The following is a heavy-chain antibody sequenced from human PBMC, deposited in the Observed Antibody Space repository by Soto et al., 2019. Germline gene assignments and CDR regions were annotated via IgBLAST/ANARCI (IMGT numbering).Heavy chain of an antibody. CDR1: GYTFTGYY. V-gene: IGHV1-2*02. CDR2: INPNSGGA. CDR3: ATTRAYYYDTSGPDAFDI. D-gene: IGHD3-22*01. Sequence: QVQLVQSGAEVKKPGASVKVSCKASGYTFTGYYMHWVRQAPGQGLEWMGWINPNSGGANYAQKFQGRVTMTRDTSISTAYMELSRLRSDDTAVYYCATTRAYYYDTSGPDAFDIWGQGTMVTVSS. J-gene: IGHJ3*02.